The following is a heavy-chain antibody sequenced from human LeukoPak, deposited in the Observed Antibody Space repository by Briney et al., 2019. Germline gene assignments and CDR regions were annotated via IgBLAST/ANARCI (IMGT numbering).Heavy chain of an antibody. CDR1: GFSFSNYW. V-gene: IGHV3-23*01. J-gene: IGHJ3*02. D-gene: IGHD3-10*01. CDR3: ANLLWFGELLDPEGAFDI. Sequence: PGGSLRLSCAASGFSFSNYWMHWVRQAPGKGLEWVSAISGSGGSTYYADSVKGRFTISRDNSKNTLYLQMNSLRAEDTAVYYCANLLWFGELLDPEGAFDIWGQGTMVTVSS. CDR2: ISGSGGST.